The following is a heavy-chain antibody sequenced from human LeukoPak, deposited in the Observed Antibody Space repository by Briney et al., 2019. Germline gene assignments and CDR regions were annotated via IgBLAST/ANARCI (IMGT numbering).Heavy chain of an antibody. CDR3: AKGWSGYFRSPFDL. Sequence: GGSLRLSCAASGFTVSSNYMNWVRQAPGKGLEWVSVVTGDSGTTHYADSVKGRFTISRGNSKNTLYLQMSSLRAEDTAVYFCAKGWSGYFRSPFDLWGRGTMVTVSS. CDR1: GFTVSSNY. CDR2: VTGDSGTT. J-gene: IGHJ3*01. D-gene: IGHD3-3*01. V-gene: IGHV3-23*01.